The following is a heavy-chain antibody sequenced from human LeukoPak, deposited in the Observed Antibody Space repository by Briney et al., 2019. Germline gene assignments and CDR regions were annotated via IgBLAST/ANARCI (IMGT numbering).Heavy chain of an antibody. J-gene: IGHJ5*02. V-gene: IGHV4-39*01. CDR2: IYYSGST. CDR1: GGSISSSSYY. D-gene: IGHD2-2*01. Sequence: SETLSLTCTVSGGSISSSSYYWGWIRQPPGEGLEWIGIIYYSGSTYYNPSLKSRLTISVDTSKNQFSLKLSSVTATDTVVYYCARRGYCSSTSCYEYWFDPWGQGTLVTVSS. CDR3: ARRGYCSSTSCYEYWFDP.